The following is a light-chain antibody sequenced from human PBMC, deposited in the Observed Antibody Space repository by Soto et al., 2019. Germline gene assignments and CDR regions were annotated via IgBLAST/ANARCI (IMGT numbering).Light chain of an antibody. CDR3: QQYNNWPPLT. J-gene: IGKJ4*01. CDR2: GAS. V-gene: IGKV3-15*01. Sequence: IVMTQSTATLSVSPGGRATLSCRASQSVSSNLAWNQQKPGQAPRLLMYGASTRATGIPARFSGSGSGTDFTLTISSLQSEDFALYYCQQYNNWPPLTFGGGTKVDIK. CDR1: QSVSSN.